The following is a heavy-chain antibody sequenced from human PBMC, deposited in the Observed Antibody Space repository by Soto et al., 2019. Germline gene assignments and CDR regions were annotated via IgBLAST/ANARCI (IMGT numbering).Heavy chain of an antibody. CDR1: GFTFDNCA. J-gene: IGHJ3*02. D-gene: IGHD4-17*01. CDR3: TKAGPDYGENHESFDI. CDR2: ISGDSGTF. V-gene: IGHV3-9*01. Sequence: EVQLVESGGGLVQPGRSLRLSCAASGFTFDNCAIHWVRQAPGKGLEWVAGISGDSGTFGYADSVRGRFTISRDNAKNSLSLQMHSLRVEDTALYYCTKAGPDYGENHESFDIWGQGTMVTVSS.